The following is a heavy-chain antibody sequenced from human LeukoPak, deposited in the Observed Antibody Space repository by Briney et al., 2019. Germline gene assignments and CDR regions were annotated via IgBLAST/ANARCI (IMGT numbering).Heavy chain of an antibody. V-gene: IGHV4-39*07. J-gene: IGHJ4*02. D-gene: IGHD6-13*01. CDR2: INHSGST. CDR1: GGSISSSTYY. CDR3: ASVSWSGDY. Sequence: SETLSLTCTVSGGSISSSTYYWGWIRRPPGKGLEWIGEINHSGSTNYNPSLKSRVTMSVDTSKNQFSLKLSSVTAADTAVYYCASVSWSGDYWGQGTLVTVSS.